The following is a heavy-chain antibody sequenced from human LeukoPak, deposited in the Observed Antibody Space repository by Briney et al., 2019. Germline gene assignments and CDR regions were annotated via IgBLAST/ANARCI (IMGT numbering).Heavy chain of an antibody. Sequence: GGSLRLSCAASGFTFSSYAMSWVRQAPGKGLEWVSAISGSGASTYYADSVKGRFTISRDNSKNTLYLQMNSLRAEDTAVYYCAKPPYYFDSSGYYSEAYYFDYWGQGTLVTVSS. J-gene: IGHJ4*02. D-gene: IGHD3-22*01. CDR2: ISGSGAST. CDR1: GFTFSSYA. V-gene: IGHV3-23*01. CDR3: AKPPYYFDSSGYYSEAYYFDY.